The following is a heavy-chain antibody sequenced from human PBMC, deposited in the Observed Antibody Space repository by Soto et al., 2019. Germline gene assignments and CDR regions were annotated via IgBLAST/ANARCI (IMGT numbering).Heavy chain of an antibody. V-gene: IGHV1-18*01. CDR2: ISAYNGNT. CDR1: GYTFTSYG. CDR3: ARAPSPNRFTWSDY. D-gene: IGHD3-16*01. Sequence: ASVKVSCKASGYTFTSYGISWVRQAPGQGLEWMGWISAYNGNTNYAQKLQGRVTMTTDTSTSTAYMELRSLRSDNTAVYYCARAPSPNRFTWSDYWGQGTLVTVSS. J-gene: IGHJ4*02.